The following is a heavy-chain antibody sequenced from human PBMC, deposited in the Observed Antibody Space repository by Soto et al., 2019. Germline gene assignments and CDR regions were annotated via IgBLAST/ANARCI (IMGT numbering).Heavy chain of an antibody. V-gene: IGHV4-30-2*01. CDR1: GGSISSGGYS. D-gene: IGHD3-16*01. Sequence: SETLSLTCAVSGGSISSGGYSWSWIRQPPGKGLEWIGYIYHSGSTYYNPSLKSRVTISVDRSKNQFSLKLSSVTAADTAVYYCARGSKGGYDYWGQGTLVTVSS. J-gene: IGHJ4*02. CDR3: ARGSKGGYDY. CDR2: IYHSGST.